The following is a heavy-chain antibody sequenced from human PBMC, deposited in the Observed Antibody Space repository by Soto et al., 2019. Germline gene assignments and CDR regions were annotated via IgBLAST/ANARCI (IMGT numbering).Heavy chain of an antibody. J-gene: IGHJ6*02. CDR1: GFTFSTYS. Sequence: GGSLRLSCAGSGFTFSTYSMNWVRQAPGKGLEWVSGIYGNGGGTFYADSVKGRFTISRDNSKNILYLQMNSLRAEDTAVYYCARGPFYGDYVENGMDVWGQGTTVTVSS. D-gene: IGHD4-17*01. V-gene: IGHV3-23*01. CDR2: IYGNGGGT. CDR3: ARGPFYGDYVENGMDV.